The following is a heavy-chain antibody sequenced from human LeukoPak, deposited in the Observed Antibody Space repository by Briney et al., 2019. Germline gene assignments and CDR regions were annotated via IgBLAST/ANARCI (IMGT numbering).Heavy chain of an antibody. CDR2: LYHSGNT. CDR1: GYSTSSGYS. J-gene: IGHJ4*02. Sequence: SETLSLTCTVSGYSTSSGYSWGWIRHPPGKGLEWIATLYHSGNTHFDPSLKSRVTISLDTSKNQFSLKLSSVTAADTAVYYCKGTDSSTSLFDYWGQGTLVTVSS. D-gene: IGHD2-2*01. CDR3: KGTDSSTSLFDY. V-gene: IGHV4-38-2*02.